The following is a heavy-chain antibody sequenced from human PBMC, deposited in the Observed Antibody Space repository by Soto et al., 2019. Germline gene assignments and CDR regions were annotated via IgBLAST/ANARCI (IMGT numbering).Heavy chain of an antibody. V-gene: IGHV3-23*01. CDR2: ISGSGGTT. J-gene: IGHJ6*03. D-gene: IGHD2-15*01. CDR1: GFTFTSYA. Sequence: GGSLRLSCAASGFTFTSYAMSWVRQAPGKGLEWVSAISGSGGTTYYADSVKGRFTISRDNSKNTLYLQMNSLRAEDTALYYCAKDAFGYCSGGSCYYYYMDVWGKGTTVTVSS. CDR3: AKDAFGYCSGGSCYYYYMDV.